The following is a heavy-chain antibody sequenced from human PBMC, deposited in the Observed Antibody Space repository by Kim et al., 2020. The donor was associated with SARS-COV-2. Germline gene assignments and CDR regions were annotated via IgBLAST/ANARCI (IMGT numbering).Heavy chain of an antibody. CDR3: ARESYYYDSSGPSNWFDP. V-gene: IGHV3-30*07. J-gene: IGHJ5*02. D-gene: IGHD3-22*01. Sequence: KGRFTISRDNSKNTLYLQMNSLRAEDTAVYYCARESYYYDSSGPSNWFDPWGQGTLVTVSS.